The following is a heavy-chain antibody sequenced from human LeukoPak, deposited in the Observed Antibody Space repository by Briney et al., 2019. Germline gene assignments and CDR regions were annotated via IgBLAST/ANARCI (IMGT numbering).Heavy chain of an antibody. CDR1: GGSISSYY. CDR2: IYYSGST. D-gene: IGHD4-23*01. Sequence: SETLSLTCTVSGGSISSYYWSWIRQPPGKGLEWIGYIYYSGSTNYNPSLKSRVTISVDTSKNQFSLKLSSVTAADTAVYYCARDLQLRDAFDIWGQGTMVTVSS. CDR3: ARDLQLRDAFDI. J-gene: IGHJ3*02. V-gene: IGHV4-59*12.